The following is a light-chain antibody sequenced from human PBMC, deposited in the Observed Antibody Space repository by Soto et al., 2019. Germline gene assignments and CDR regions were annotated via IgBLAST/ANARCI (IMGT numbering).Light chain of an antibody. CDR2: DVN. J-gene: IGLJ1*01. Sequence: QSALTQPPSASGSPGQSVTISCTGTSSDVGRYNFVSWYQHHPGKAPKLLIYDVNMRPSGVPDRFSGSKSGNTASLTVSGLQAEDEADYYCDSYAGSNNHVFGTGTKVTVL. CDR1: SSDVGRYNF. CDR3: DSYAGSNNHV. V-gene: IGLV2-8*01.